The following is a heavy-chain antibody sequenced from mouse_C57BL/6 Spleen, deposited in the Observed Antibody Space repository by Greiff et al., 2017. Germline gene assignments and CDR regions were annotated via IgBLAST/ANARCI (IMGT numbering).Heavy chain of an antibody. J-gene: IGHJ4*01. Sequence: EVQVVESGGGLVKPGGSLKLSCAASGFTFSSYAMSWVRQTPEKRLEWVATISDGGSYTYYPDNVKGRFTFSIDNAKNNLYLQMSPLTSEDTAMYYCARETGSYAVDYWGQGTSVTVSS. CDR2: ISDGGSYT. CDR3: ARETGSYAVDY. D-gene: IGHD4-1*01. V-gene: IGHV5-4*01. CDR1: GFTFSSYA.